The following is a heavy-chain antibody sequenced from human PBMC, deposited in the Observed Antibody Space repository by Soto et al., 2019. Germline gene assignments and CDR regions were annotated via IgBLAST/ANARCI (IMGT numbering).Heavy chain of an antibody. J-gene: IGHJ4*02. Sequence: PGGSLRLSCAASGFTFRNYAMSWVRQAPGKGLEWVAAISTDGGNTYYAESVKGRFTISRDNSKNTLYLQMNSLTAEDTAVYHCARQLGYCSDGTCYFDYWGQGTEVTVSS. CDR3: ARQLGYCSDGTCYFDY. V-gene: IGHV3-23*01. CDR2: ISTDGGNT. CDR1: GFTFRNYA. D-gene: IGHD2-15*01.